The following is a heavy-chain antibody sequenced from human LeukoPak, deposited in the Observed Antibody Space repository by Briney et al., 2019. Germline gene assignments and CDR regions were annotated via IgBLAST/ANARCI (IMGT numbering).Heavy chain of an antibody. CDR3: AGANFLYCSSTTCLFDY. D-gene: IGHD2-2*01. V-gene: IGHV1-2*02. J-gene: IGHJ4*02. CDR1: GYTFSDYY. CDR2: INPNSGDT. Sequence: GASVKVSCKASGYTFSDYYLRWVRQAPGQGLEWMGWINPNSGDTNYAQKFQGRVTMTRDTSISTAHMEMSRLRSDDTAVYYCAGANFLYCSSTTCLFDYWGQGTLVTVSS.